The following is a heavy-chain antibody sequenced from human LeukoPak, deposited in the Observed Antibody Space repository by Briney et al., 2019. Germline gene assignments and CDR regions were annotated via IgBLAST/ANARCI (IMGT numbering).Heavy chain of an antibody. J-gene: IGHJ1*01. Sequence: SETLSLTCTVSGGSISSRSYYWGWIRQPPGKGLEWIGSIYNSESTYYNPSLKSRVTISVDTSKNQLSLKLSSVTAADTAVYFCASPRGDDSGGYYTWYFHHWGQGILVTVSS. D-gene: IGHD3-22*01. CDR2: IYNSEST. CDR1: GGSISSRSYY. V-gene: IGHV4-39*07. CDR3: ASPRGDDSGGYYTWYFHH.